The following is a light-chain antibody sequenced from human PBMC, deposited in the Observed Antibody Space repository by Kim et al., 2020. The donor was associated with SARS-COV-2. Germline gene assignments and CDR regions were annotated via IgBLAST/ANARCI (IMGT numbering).Light chain of an antibody. Sequence: EIVVTQSPGTLSLSPGETATLSCRTSQSVRSSQLAWYHHKAGQPPRLLIYAASTRATGIPDRFSGSGSGTDFTLTIRRLEPEDFAVYYCQQYGSSPRTFGQGTKVDIK. CDR3: QQYGSSPRT. J-gene: IGKJ1*01. CDR2: AAS. V-gene: IGKV3-20*01. CDR1: QSVRSSQ.